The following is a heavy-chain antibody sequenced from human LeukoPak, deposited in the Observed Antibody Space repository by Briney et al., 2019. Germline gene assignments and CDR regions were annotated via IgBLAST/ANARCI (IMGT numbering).Heavy chain of an antibody. D-gene: IGHD5-24*01. CDR1: GFTFSSYS. Sequence: GGCLRLSCAASGFTFSSYSLNWVRQAPGKGLEWVSSISGSSSYIYYADSVKGRFTISRDNAKKLMYLQMNSLRAEDTAVYYCARPRGNVEMATNPFDYWGQGTLVTVSS. J-gene: IGHJ4*02. CDR3: ARPRGNVEMATNPFDY. V-gene: IGHV3-21*01. CDR2: ISGSSSYI.